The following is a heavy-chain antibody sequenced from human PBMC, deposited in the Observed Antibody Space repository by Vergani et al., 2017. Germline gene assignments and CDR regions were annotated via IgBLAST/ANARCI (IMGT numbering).Heavy chain of an antibody. J-gene: IGHJ4*02. CDR2: IVVGSGNT. D-gene: IGHD2-2*02. Sequence: QMQLVQSGPEVKKPGTSVKVSCKASGFTFTSSAMQWVRQARGQRLEWIGWIVVGSGNTNYAQKFQERVTITREMSTSTAYMELSSLRSEDTAVYYCAAAGYCSSTSCYKYDYWGQGTLVTVSS. CDR1: GFTFTSSA. CDR3: AAAGYCSSTSCYKYDY. V-gene: IGHV1-58*02.